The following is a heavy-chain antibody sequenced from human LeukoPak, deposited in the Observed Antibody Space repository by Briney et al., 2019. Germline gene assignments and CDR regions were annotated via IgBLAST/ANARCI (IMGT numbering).Heavy chain of an antibody. V-gene: IGHV3-48*03. CDR2: ISSSGSTI. CDR3: ARVVITNFDY. Sequence: PGGSPRLSCAASGFTFSSYEMNWVRQAPGKGLEWVSYISSSGSTIYYADSVKGRFTISRDNAKNSLYLQMNSLRAEDTAVYYCARVVITNFDYWGQGTLVTVSS. CDR1: GFTFSSYE. D-gene: IGHD3-16*01. J-gene: IGHJ4*02.